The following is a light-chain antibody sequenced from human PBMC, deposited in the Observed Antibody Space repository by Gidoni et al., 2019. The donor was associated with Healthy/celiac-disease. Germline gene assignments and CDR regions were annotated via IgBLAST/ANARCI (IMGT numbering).Light chain of an antibody. CDR1: QSISSY. J-gene: IGKJ5*01. V-gene: IGKV1-39*01. CDR3: QQSYSTPRVT. Sequence: DIQMTQSPSSLSAYVGDRVTITCRASQSISSYLHWYQQKSGKAPKLLIYAASSLQSGVPSRFSGSGSGTDFTLTISSLQPEDVATYYCQQSYSTPRVTFGQXTRLEIK. CDR2: AAS.